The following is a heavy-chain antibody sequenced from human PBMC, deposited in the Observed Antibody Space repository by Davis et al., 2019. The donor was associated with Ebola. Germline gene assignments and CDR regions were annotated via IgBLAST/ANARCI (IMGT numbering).Heavy chain of an antibody. Sequence: GSLSLSCAASGFTFSSYWMFWVRQTPETGLEWVANIKQDGSEKSYVDSVKGRFTISRENSKNTLYLQMNSLRAEDTAVYYCAKALVDNLYYYGKDVWGQGTTVTVSS. V-gene: IGHV3-7*01. D-gene: IGHD5-12*01. CDR2: IKQDGSEK. J-gene: IGHJ6*02. CDR1: GFTFSSYW. CDR3: AKALVDNLYYYGKDV.